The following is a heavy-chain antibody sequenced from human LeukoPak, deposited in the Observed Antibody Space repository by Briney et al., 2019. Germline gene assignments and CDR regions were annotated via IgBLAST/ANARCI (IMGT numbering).Heavy chain of an antibody. Sequence: GGSLRLSCAASGFTVSSNYMSWVRQDPGKGLEWVANIKQDGSEKYYVDSVKGRFTISRDNAKNSLYLQMNSLRAEDTAVYYCARDIDYAHDYWGQGTLVTVSS. CDR3: ARDIDYAHDY. CDR1: GFTVSSNY. CDR2: IKQDGSEK. D-gene: IGHD4-17*01. V-gene: IGHV3-7*01. J-gene: IGHJ4*02.